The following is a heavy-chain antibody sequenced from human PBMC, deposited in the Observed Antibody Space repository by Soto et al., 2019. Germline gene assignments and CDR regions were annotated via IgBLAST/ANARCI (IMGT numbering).Heavy chain of an antibody. CDR1: GFTFTNYA. CDR3: ARGDYRNYYYYGMDV. Sequence: QVQLVESGGGVVQPGRSLRLSCAASGFTFTNYALHWVRQAPDKGLEWVAVISYDESNKYYADSVKGRFTISRDNSKNILYLQVNSLRAEDTAVYYCARGDYRNYYYYGMDVWGQGTTVTVSS. V-gene: IGHV3-30-3*01. J-gene: IGHJ6*02. CDR2: ISYDESNK. D-gene: IGHD4-4*01.